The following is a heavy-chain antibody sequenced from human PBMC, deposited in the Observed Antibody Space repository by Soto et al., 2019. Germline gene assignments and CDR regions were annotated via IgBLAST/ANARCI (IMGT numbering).Heavy chain of an antibody. V-gene: IGHV3-23*01. J-gene: IGHJ5*02. CDR1: GFTFSNYA. CDR3: AKTDEAVAGTVYGS. Sequence: EVQLLESGGDLVQPGGSLRLSCEASGFTFSNYAMGWVRQAPGKGREWVSAIGGGGGSTYYAGSVKGRFTISRDNSKNTLYLQMSSLRADDTAIYYCAKTDEAVAGTVYGSWGQGTLVTVSS. CDR2: IGGGGGST. D-gene: IGHD6-19*01.